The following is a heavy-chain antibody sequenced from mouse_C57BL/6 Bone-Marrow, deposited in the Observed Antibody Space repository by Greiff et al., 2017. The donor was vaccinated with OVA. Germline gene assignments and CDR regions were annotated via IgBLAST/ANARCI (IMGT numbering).Heavy chain of an antibody. Sequence: EVQLQQSGPELVKPGASVKISCKASGYTFTDYYMNWVKQSHGKSLEWIGDINPNNGGTSYNQKFKGKATLTVDKSSSTAYMELRSLTSEDSAVYYCARGDSPKDYWGQGTSVTVSS. V-gene: IGHV1-26*01. J-gene: IGHJ4*01. CDR3: ARGDSPKDY. CDR1: GYTFTDYY. CDR2: INPNNGGT. D-gene: IGHD3-3*01.